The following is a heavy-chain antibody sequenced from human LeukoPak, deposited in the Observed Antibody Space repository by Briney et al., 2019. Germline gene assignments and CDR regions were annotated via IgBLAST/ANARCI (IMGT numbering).Heavy chain of an antibody. D-gene: IGHD3-22*01. CDR3: ARQTFSSVYRIFDY. V-gene: IGHV4-59*01. CDR1: GGSISGYY. CDR2: IHYSGST. Sequence: PSETLSLTCTVSGGSISGYYWTWIRQPPGKGLEWIGDIHYSGSTNYNPSLKSRVTMSVDTSKRQFALKLSSVTAADTAVYYCARQTFSSVYRIFDYWGRGTLVTVSS. J-gene: IGHJ4*02.